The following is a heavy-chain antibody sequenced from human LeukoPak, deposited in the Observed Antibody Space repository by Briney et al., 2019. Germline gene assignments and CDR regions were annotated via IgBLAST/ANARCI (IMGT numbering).Heavy chain of an antibody. D-gene: IGHD2-2*01. V-gene: IGHV1-69*06. Sequence: SVKVSCKASGGTFSSYAISWVRQAPGQGLEWMGGMIPIFGTAKYAQKFQGRVTITADKSTSTAYMELSSLRSEDTAVYYCARDRGAVPAATMYYWGQGTLVTVSS. CDR3: ARDRGAVPAATMYY. CDR1: GGTFSSYA. CDR2: MIPIFGTA. J-gene: IGHJ4*02.